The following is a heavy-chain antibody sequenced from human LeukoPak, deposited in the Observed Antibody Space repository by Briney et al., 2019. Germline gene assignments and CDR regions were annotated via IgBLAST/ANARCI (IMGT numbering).Heavy chain of an antibody. D-gene: IGHD3-10*01. V-gene: IGHV4-34*01. Sequence: SETLSPTCAVYGGSFSGYYWSWIRQPPGKGLEWIGEINHSGSTNYNPSLKSRVTISVDTSKNQFSLKLSSVTAADTAVYYCARRRITMVRGVISWFDPWGQGTLVTVSS. CDR2: INHSGST. CDR1: GGSFSGYY. CDR3: ARRRITMVRGVISWFDP. J-gene: IGHJ5*02.